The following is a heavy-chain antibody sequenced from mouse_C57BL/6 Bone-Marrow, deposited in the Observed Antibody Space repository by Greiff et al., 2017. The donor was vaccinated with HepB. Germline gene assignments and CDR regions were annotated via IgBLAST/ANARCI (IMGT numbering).Heavy chain of an antibody. V-gene: IGHV1-63*01. CDR2: IYPGGGYT. CDR3: AINWDDYAMDY. Sequence: VKLQESGAELVRPGTSVKMSCKASGYTFTNYWIGWAKQRPGHGLEWIGDIYPGGGYTNYNEKFKGKATLTADKSSSTAYMQFSSLTSEDSAIYYCAINWDDYAMDYWGQGTSVTVSS. J-gene: IGHJ4*01. CDR1: GYTFTNYW. D-gene: IGHD4-1*01.